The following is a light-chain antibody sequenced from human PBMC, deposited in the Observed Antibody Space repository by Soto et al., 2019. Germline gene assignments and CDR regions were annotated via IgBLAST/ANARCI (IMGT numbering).Light chain of an antibody. CDR2: AAS. CDR1: QTITSD. Sequence: DIQMTQSPSTLSASVGDRVITTCRASQTITSDLNWYQQKPGKAPKLLIYAASNLQSGVPSRFSGSGSGTDFTFTISSLQPEDFATYYCQQTYSTPGWAFGQGTKVDIK. V-gene: IGKV1-39*01. CDR3: QQTYSTPGWA. J-gene: IGKJ1*01.